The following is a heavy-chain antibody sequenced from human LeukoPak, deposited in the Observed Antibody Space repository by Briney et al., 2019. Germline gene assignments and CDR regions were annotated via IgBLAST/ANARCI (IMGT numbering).Heavy chain of an antibody. J-gene: IGHJ4*02. Sequence: ASVKVSCKASGYTFTGYYMHWVRQAPGQGLAWMGWINPNSGGTNYAQKFQGRVTMTRDTSISTAYMELSRLRSDDTAVYFCARDLPGSGPNFDYWGQGTLVTVSS. V-gene: IGHV1-2*02. CDR3: ARDLPGSGPNFDY. CDR1: GYTFTGYY. CDR2: INPNSGGT. D-gene: IGHD3-10*01.